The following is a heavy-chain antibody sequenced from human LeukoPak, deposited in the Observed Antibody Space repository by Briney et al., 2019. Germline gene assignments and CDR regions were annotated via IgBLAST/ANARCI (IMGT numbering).Heavy chain of an antibody. J-gene: IGHJ4*02. D-gene: IGHD3-16*02. Sequence: GGSLRLSCVASGFTFSDYAMSWVRQAPGKGLEWVSGISDSGGSTYYADSVKGRCTISRDNSKNTVALQMNNLRAEDTAVYFCARHDSFIPYWGQGTLVTVTS. V-gene: IGHV3-23*01. CDR3: ARHDSFIPY. CDR2: ISDSGGST. CDR1: GFTFSDYA.